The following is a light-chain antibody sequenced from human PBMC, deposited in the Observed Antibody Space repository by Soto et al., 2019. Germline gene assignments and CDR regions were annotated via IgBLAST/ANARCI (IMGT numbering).Light chain of an antibody. CDR1: QSISSW. Sequence: DIQMTQSPSTLSASVGDRVTITCRASQSISSWLAWYQQKPGKAPKLLLYDASSLESGVPSRVSGSGSGTEFTLTISSLQPDDFATYYCQQYNSYSPEFGQGTKVEIQ. V-gene: IGKV1-5*01. J-gene: IGKJ1*01. CDR3: QQYNSYSPE. CDR2: DAS.